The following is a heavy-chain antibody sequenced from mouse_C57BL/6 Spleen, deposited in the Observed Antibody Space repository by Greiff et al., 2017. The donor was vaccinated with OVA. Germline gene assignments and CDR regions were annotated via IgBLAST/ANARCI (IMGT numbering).Heavy chain of an antibody. D-gene: IGHD2-3*01. CDR3: AREGYYPDWYFDV. CDR2: IHPNSGST. Sequence: QVQLKQPGAELVKPGASVKLSCKASGYTFTSYWMHWVKQRPGQGLEWIGMIHPNSGSTNYNEKFKSKATLTVDKSSSTAYMQLSSLTSEDSAVYYCAREGYYPDWYFDVWGTGTTVTVSS. CDR1: GYTFTSYW. V-gene: IGHV1-64*01. J-gene: IGHJ1*03.